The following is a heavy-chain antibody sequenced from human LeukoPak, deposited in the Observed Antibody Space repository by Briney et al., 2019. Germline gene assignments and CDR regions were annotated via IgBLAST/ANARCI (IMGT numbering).Heavy chain of an antibody. J-gene: IGHJ4*02. V-gene: IGHV3-23*01. CDR1: GFTFSSYA. CDR3: AKVPAVRITIFGVSFDF. D-gene: IGHD3-3*01. Sequence: GGSLRLSCAASGFTFSSYAMNWVRQAPGKGLEWVSAISGSGGSTYYADSVKGRFTIYRDNSKNTLYLQMNSLRAEDTAVYYCAKVPAVRITIFGVSFDFWGQGTLVTVSS. CDR2: ISGSGGST.